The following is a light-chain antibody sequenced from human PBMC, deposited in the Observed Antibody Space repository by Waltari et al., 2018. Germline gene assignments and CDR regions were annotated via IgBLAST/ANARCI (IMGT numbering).Light chain of an antibody. Sequence: QLVLTQSPSASASLGASVKLTCTLSSGHSTYAIAWNQQQPETGPRYLLKLNSDGSHSKGDGIPDRFSGSKSGAERYLTISSLQSEDEGDYYCQTWGTGTVVFGGGTKLTVL. CDR3: QTWGTGTVV. CDR2: LNSDGSH. J-gene: IGLJ2*01. V-gene: IGLV4-69*01. CDR1: SGHSTYA.